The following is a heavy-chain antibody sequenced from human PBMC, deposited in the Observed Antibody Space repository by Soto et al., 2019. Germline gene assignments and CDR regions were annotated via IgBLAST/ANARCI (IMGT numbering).Heavy chain of an antibody. CDR3: AKDPIVGPDHYFDS. D-gene: IGHD1-26*01. CDR1: GFTFSTYA. Sequence: EVQLLESGGGLVQPGGSLRLSCSASGFTFSTYAMSWVRQAPGRGLEWVSAISGGPSTYYADSVKGRFTISRDNSKNTLYLQMNSLRADDTAVYYCAKDPIVGPDHYFDSWGQGTLVTVSS. J-gene: IGHJ4*02. CDR2: ISGGPST. V-gene: IGHV3-23*01.